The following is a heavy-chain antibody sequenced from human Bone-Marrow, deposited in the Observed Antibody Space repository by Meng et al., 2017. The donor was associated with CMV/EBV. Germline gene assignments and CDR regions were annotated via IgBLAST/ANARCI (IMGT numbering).Heavy chain of an antibody. CDR1: GFTYSSYA. D-gene: IGHD3-3*01. J-gene: IGHJ4*02. CDR2: IKQDGSEK. V-gene: IGHV3-7*01. CDR3: ARKRITIFGVVRGFDY. Sequence: GESLKISCAASGFTYSSYAMHWVRQAPGKGLEWVANIKQDGSEKYYVDSVKGRFTISRDNAKNSLYLQMNSLRAEDTAVYYCARKRITIFGVVRGFDYWGQGTLVTVSS.